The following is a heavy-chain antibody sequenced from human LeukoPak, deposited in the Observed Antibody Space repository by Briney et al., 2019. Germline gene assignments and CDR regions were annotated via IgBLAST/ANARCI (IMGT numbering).Heavy chain of an antibody. Sequence: ASVKVSCKASGGTFSSYAISWVRQAPGQGLEWMGGIIPIFGTANYARKFQGRVTITTDESTSTAYMELSSLRSEDTAVYYCARAGRGSYLRGSLNYWGQGTLVTVSS. D-gene: IGHD1-26*01. V-gene: IGHV1-69*05. CDR3: ARAGRGSYLRGSLNY. CDR1: GGTFSSYA. CDR2: IIPIFGTA. J-gene: IGHJ4*02.